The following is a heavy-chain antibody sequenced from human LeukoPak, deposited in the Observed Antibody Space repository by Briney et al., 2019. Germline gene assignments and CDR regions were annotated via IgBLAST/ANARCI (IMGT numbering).Heavy chain of an antibody. V-gene: IGHV3-20*04. Sequence: GGSLRLSCAASGFTFSDNYMSWVRQAPGKGLEWVAGINWNADTTGYVDSVKGRFTISRDNSKNTVYLQMNSLSAEDAAVYYCVKDDGWVQYANWGQGTLVTVSS. J-gene: IGHJ4*02. CDR3: VKDDGWVQYAN. CDR1: GFTFSDNY. CDR2: INWNADTT. D-gene: IGHD5-24*01.